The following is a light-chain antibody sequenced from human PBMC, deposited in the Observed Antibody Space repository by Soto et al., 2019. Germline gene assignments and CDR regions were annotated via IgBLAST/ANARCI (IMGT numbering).Light chain of an antibody. J-gene: IGKJ3*01. CDR3: QQYDTLPPT. Sequence: DIQMTQSPSSLSASVGDRVTITCQASQDISNYLNWYQQKPGKVPKLLMSDASILETGVPSRFSGSGSGTDFTFTISGLQPEDIATYYCQQYDTLPPTFGPGTKVDLK. V-gene: IGKV1-33*01. CDR1: QDISNY. CDR2: DAS.